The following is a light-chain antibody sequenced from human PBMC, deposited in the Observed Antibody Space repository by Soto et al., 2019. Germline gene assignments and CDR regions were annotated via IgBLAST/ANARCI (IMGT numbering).Light chain of an antibody. CDR1: QSVSSNS. CDR3: QQYGSYPRT. CDR2: GAS. V-gene: IGKV3-20*01. Sequence: EIVLTQSPGTLSLSPGERATLSCRAIQSVSSNSLAWYQQRPGQAPRLLIYGASSRATGIPDRFSGSGSGTAFTLTISRLEPEDFAVYYCQQYGSYPRTFGQGTKVEIK. J-gene: IGKJ1*01.